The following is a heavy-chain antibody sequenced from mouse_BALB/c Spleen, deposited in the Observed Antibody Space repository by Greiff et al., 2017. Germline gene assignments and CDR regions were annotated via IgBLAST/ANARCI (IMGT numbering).Heavy chain of an antibody. V-gene: IGHV3-2*02. Sequence: ESGPGLVKPSQSLSLTCTVTGYSITSDYAWNWIRQFPGNKLEWMGYISYSGSTSYNPSLKSRISITRDTSKNQFFLQLNSVTTEDTATYYCARGLRGGFAYWGQGTLVTVSA. D-gene: IGHD2-4*01. CDR2: ISYSGST. J-gene: IGHJ3*01. CDR3: ARGLRGGFAY. CDR1: GYSITSDYA.